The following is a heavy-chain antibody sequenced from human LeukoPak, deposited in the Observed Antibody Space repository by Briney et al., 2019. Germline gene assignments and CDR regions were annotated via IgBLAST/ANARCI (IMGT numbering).Heavy chain of an antibody. CDR1: GFTFSSYA. Sequence: PGGSLRLSCAASGFTFSSYALSCVPQARGEGLEWVTGVSGSGGTTYYADAVKGRFTTSRDNSKNTLYLQMNSLRAEDTAVYYCAKETPVCLDYWGQGTLVTVSS. V-gene: IGHV3-23*01. CDR3: AKETPVCLDY. CDR2: VSGSGGTT. D-gene: IGHD2-2*01. J-gene: IGHJ4*02.